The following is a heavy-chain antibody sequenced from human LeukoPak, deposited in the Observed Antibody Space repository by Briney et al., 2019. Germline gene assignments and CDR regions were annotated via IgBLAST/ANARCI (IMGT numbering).Heavy chain of an antibody. J-gene: IGHJ4*02. CDR3: ARDEGYCSSTSCSSG. D-gene: IGHD2-2*01. V-gene: IGHV4-61*02. CDR2: IYTSGST. Sequence: PSETLSLTCTVSGGSISSGSYYWSWIRQPAGKGLEWIGRIYTSGSTNYNPSLKSRVTISVDTSKNQFSLKLSSVTAADTAVYYCARDEGYCSSTSCSSGWGQGTLVTVSS. CDR1: GGSISSGSYY.